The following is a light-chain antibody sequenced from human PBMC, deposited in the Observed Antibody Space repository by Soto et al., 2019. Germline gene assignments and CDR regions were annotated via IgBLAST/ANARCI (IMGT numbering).Light chain of an antibody. J-gene: IGLJ1*01. Sequence: LTQPASVSGSPGQSITISCTGTSSDVGGYNYVSWYQHHPGKAPKLMIYDVSNRPSGVSNRFSGSKSGNTASLTISGLQAEDEADYYCSSYTTSSTYVFGTGTKSPS. CDR1: SSDVGGYNY. CDR2: DVS. CDR3: SSYTTSSTYV. V-gene: IGLV2-14*03.